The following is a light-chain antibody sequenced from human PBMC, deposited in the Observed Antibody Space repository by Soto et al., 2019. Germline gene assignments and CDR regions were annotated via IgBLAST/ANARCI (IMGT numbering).Light chain of an antibody. V-gene: IGKV3-11*01. CDR1: QSVSRN. CDR3: QQRSNWPHT. CDR2: VAS. Sequence: EIVMTQSPATLSVSPGERATLSCRASQSVSRNLAWYQQKPGQAPRPLIYVASTWATGIPARFSGSGSGTDFTLTISSLEPEDFAVYYCQQRSNWPHTFGQGTRA. J-gene: IGKJ1*01.